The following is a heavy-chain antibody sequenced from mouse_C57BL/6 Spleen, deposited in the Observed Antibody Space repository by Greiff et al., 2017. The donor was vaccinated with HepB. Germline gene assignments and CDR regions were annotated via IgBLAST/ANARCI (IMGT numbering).Heavy chain of an antibody. J-gene: IGHJ3*01. CDR1: GYAFSSSW. V-gene: IGHV1-82*01. D-gene: IGHD3-3*01. CDR2: IYPGDGDT. CDR3: ARGGPWFAY. Sequence: QVHVKQSGPELVKPGASVKISCKASGYAFSSSWMNWVKQRPGKGLEWIGRIYPGDGDTNYNGKFKGKATLTADKSSSTAYMQLSSLTSEDSAVYYDARGGPWFAYWGQGTLVTVSA.